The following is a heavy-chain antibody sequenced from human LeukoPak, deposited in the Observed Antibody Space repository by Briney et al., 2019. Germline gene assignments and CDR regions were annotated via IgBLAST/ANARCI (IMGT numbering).Heavy chain of an antibody. D-gene: IGHD6-25*01. J-gene: IGHJ6*03. CDR1: GFIVSHNY. Sequence: GGSLRLSCAASGFIVSHNYMSWVRQAPGKGLEWVSVIYSGGSTYYADSVKGRFTISRDNSKNTLYLQMNSLRAEDTAVYYCASEAAANYYMDVWGKGTTVTVSS. V-gene: IGHV3-53*01. CDR2: IYSGGST. CDR3: ASEAAANYYMDV.